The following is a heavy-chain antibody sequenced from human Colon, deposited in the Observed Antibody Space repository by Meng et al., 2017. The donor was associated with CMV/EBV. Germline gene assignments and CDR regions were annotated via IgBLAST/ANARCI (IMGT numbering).Heavy chain of an antibody. CDR2: INHRGST. CDR3: ARVLVPAAIPPQNYYGMDV. J-gene: IGHJ6*02. D-gene: IGHD2-2*01. CDR1: GGSISSDY. V-gene: IGHV4-59*01. Sequence: GSLRLSCTVSGGSISSDYWSWIRQPPGKGLEWIGYINHRGSTDYNPSLKSRATMSVDTSKNQFSLKLTSVTATDTAVYYCARVLVPAAIPPQNYYGMDVWGQGTTVTVSS.